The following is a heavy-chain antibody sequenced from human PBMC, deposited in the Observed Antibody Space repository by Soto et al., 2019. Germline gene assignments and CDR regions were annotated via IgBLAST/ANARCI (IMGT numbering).Heavy chain of an antibody. Sequence: XASLSLTCAVSGDCFSSSDFYWTWIRQPPGKPLVWNGYVYSTGTTNYSPSLKSRVDMSVDTSENQFSLKVRSVTAADAAVYFCARVSKIVAPPDDKSAYFYAMDVWGPRTKVTVSS. CDR3: ARVSKIVAPPDDKSAYFYAMDV. D-gene: IGHD3-16*02. V-gene: IGHV4-61*08. CDR2: VYSTGTT. J-gene: IGHJ6*02. CDR1: GDCFSSSDFY.